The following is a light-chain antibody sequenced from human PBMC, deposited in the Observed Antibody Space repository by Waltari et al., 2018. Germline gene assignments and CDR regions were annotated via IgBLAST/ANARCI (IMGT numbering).Light chain of an antibody. CDR3: QQNYVTPQS. Sequence: DIQLTQSPSSLSAPVGDRVTITCRASQAVANFLNWYQQKPGKAPKLLIFATSNLQAGVPSRFSGSGSGADFTLTISSLQPDDFAFYHCQQNYVTPQSFGQGTKVEV. CDR1: QAVANF. CDR2: ATS. V-gene: IGKV1-39*01. J-gene: IGKJ1*01.